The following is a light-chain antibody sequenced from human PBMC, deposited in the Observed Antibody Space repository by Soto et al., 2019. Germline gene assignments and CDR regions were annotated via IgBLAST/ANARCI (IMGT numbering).Light chain of an antibody. J-gene: IGLJ1*01. CDR1: ALPKQY. CDR2: KDS. CDR3: QSADSSGTSYV. Sequence: SYELTQPPSVSVSPGQTARITCSGDALPKQYAYWYQQKPGQAPVPVIYKDSERPSGIPERFSGSSSGTTVTLTISGVQAEDEADYYCQSADSSGTSYVFGTGTKVTVL. V-gene: IGLV3-25*02.